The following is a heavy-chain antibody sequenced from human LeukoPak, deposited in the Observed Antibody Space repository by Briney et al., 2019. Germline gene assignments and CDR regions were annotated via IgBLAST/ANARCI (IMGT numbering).Heavy chain of an antibody. D-gene: IGHD3/OR15-3a*01. CDR3: ARDRTGGRVPSDY. J-gene: IGHJ4*02. CDR1: GFTFSSYW. Sequence: PGGSLRLSCAASGFTFSSYWMSWVRQAPGKGLEWVANIKQDGSEKYYVDSVKGRFTISRDNAKNSLYLQMNSLRAEDTAVYYCARDRTGGRVPSDYWGQGTLVTVSS. CDR2: IKQDGSEK. V-gene: IGHV3-7*01.